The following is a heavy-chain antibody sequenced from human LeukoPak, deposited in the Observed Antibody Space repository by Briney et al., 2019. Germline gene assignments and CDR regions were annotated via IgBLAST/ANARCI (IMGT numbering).Heavy chain of an antibody. CDR1: GFTFSSYS. CDR2: ISSSSSTI. D-gene: IGHD6-13*01. Sequence: GSLRLSCAASGFTFSSYSMNWVRQAPGKGLEWVSYISSSSSTIYYADSVKGRFTISRDNAKNSVYLQMNSLRAEDTAVYYCARSSSFDYWGQGTLVTVSS. J-gene: IGHJ4*02. V-gene: IGHV3-48*01. CDR3: ARSSSFDY.